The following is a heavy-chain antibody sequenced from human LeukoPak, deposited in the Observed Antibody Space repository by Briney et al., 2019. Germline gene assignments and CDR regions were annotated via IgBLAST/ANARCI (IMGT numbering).Heavy chain of an antibody. CDR2: INPDGGST. J-gene: IGHJ6*03. CDR1: GCTLINYY. CDR3: GLVLRDCGDREGYYMDV. D-gene: IGHD2-21*01. V-gene: IGHV1-46*01. Sequence: GASVKVSCKTSGCTLINYYIHWVRQAPGQGLEWMGIINPDGGSTSYAQKFRGRLTITRDTSTSTVYMEFSGLTSEDTALNYCGLVLRDCGDREGYYMDVWDQGTTVIVSS.